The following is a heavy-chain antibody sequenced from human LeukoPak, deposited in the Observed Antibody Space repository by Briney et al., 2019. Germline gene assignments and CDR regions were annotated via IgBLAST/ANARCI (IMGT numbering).Heavy chain of an antibody. J-gene: IGHJ4*02. CDR2: ISSSGNTI. D-gene: IGHD6-19*01. Sequence: PSETLSLTCAVSGGSISSSNWWSWVRQAPGKGLEWVSYISSSGNTIYYADSVKGRFTISRDNAKNSLYLQMNSLRAEDTAVYYCAKDPWQWLVNPTQYFDYWGQGTLVTVSS. CDR1: GGSISSSN. V-gene: IGHV3-48*04. CDR3: AKDPWQWLVNPTQYFDY.